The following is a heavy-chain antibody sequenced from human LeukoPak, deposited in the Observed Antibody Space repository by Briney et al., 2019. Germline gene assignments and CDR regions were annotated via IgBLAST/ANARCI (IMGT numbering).Heavy chain of an antibody. Sequence: PGGSLRLSCAASGFTFSNYGMSWVRQAPGKGLEFVSALSSSGGNTYYADSVKGRFTISRDNSKNTLYLQMNSLRAEDTALYYCAKERGSRAPFDYWGQGTLVTVSS. D-gene: IGHD3-10*01. CDR1: GFTFSNYG. CDR3: AKERGSRAPFDY. J-gene: IGHJ4*02. CDR2: LSSSGGNT. V-gene: IGHV3-23*01.